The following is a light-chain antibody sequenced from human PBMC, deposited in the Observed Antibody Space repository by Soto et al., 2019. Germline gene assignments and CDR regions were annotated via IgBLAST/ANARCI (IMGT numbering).Light chain of an antibody. Sequence: IHMTQSPSSLSASVGDRVTITCRASQRITTYLNWYQQKPGEAPKLLISTSGTLQRGVPPRFTGSGSGTDFTLTITGLQRADFATYFCQQTYNTPYTFGQGTKLENK. CDR2: TSG. CDR3: QQTYNTPYT. V-gene: IGKV1-39*01. J-gene: IGKJ2*01. CDR1: QRITTY.